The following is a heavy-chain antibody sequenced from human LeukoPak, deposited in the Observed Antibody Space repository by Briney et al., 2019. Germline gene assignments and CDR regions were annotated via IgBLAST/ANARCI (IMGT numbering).Heavy chain of an antibody. D-gene: IGHD1-26*01. CDR2: IYPGDSEA. CDR3: ARSIVGSTFYYFDY. Sequence: HGESLKISCKGSGYSFTNYWIAWVRQMPGKGLEWMGIIYPGDSEARYSPSFRGQVTISADKSITTAYLQWSSLKASDTAMYYCARSIVGSTFYYFDYWGQGTLVTVSS. CDR1: GYSFTNYW. V-gene: IGHV5-51*01. J-gene: IGHJ4*02.